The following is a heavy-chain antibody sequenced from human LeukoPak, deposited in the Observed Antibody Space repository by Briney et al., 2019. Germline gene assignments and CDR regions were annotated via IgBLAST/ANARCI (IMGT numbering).Heavy chain of an antibody. CDR2: ISGSGSST. V-gene: IGHV3-23*01. Sequence: GGSLRLSCAASGFTFSSYPMSWVRQAPGKGLEWVSAISGSGSSTYYADSVKGRFTISRDNSKNTLYLQKNSLRAEDTAVYYCAKYIVVTATRTFDYWGQGTLVTVSS. J-gene: IGHJ4*02. D-gene: IGHD2-21*02. CDR1: GFTFSSYP. CDR3: AKYIVVTATRTFDY.